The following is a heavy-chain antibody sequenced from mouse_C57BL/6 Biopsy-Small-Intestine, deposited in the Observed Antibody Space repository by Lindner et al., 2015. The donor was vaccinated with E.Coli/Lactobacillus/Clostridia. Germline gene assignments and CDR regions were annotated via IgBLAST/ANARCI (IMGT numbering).Heavy chain of an antibody. D-gene: IGHD2-3*01. Sequence: SVKVSCKASGYTFTASYLHWVRQAPGQGLEWMGWINPNTGTTNYAQQFQGRVTMTRDTSISTAYLDLRGLRSDDTATYYCAREPYDGRTTHPAFDIWGQGTMVTVSS. J-gene: IGHJ3*01. CDR2: INPNTGTT. CDR3: AREPYDGRTTHPAFDI. V-gene: IGHV1S130*01. CDR1: GYTFTASY.